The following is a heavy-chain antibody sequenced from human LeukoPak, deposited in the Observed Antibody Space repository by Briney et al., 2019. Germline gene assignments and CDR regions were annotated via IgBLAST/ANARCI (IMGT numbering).Heavy chain of an antibody. Sequence: SETLSLTCTVSGGSISRGDYYWSWIRQPPGKGLEWIGYTYYSGSTYYNPSLKSRVTISVDTSKNQFSLKLSSVTAADTAVYYRAGGDSGYVGYWGQGTLVTVSS. V-gene: IGHV4-30-4*01. D-gene: IGHD5-12*01. CDR2: TYYSGST. CDR3: AGGDSGYVGY. CDR1: GGSISRGDYY. J-gene: IGHJ4*02.